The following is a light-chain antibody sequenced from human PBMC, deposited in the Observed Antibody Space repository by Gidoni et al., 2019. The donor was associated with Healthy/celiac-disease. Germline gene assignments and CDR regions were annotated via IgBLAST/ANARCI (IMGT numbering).Light chain of an antibody. J-gene: IGKJ4*01. CDR2: VAS. CDR3: QQLKTYPLT. V-gene: IGKV1-9*01. Sequence: DIQLTQSPSFLSASVGDRVTITCRASQGISSYLAWYQQKPGKAPKFLIYVASTLQSGVPSRISGSGSGTEFTLTISSLQPEDFATYYCQQLKTYPLTFGGGTKVEIK. CDR1: QGISSY.